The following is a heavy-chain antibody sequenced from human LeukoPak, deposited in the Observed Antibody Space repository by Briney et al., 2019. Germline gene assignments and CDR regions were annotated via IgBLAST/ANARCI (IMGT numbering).Heavy chain of an antibody. V-gene: IGHV3-23*01. CDR1: GFTFSSYA. Sequence: GGSLRLSCAASGFTFSSYAMSWVRQAPGKGLGWVSAISGSGGSTYYADSVKGRFTISRDNSKNTLYLQMNSLRAEDTAVYYCAKGSSTSLRPPQDWFDPWGQGTLVTVSS. D-gene: IGHD2-2*01. CDR2: ISGSGGST. CDR3: AKGSSTSLRPPQDWFDP. J-gene: IGHJ5*02.